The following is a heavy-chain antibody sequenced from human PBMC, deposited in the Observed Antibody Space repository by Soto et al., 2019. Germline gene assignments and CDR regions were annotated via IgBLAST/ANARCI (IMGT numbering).Heavy chain of an antibody. V-gene: IGHV1-46*01. J-gene: IGHJ4*02. CDR2: INPSGGST. CDR1: GYTFTRHY. CDR3: GRAESGSYCCSGY. Sequence: ASVKVSCKASGYTFTRHYMHWVRQAPGQGLEWMGIINPSGGSTSYAQNFQGRVTMTRDTSTSTVYMELSSLRSEDTAVYYCGRAESGSYCCSGYWGQGTLVTVSS. D-gene: IGHD1-26*01.